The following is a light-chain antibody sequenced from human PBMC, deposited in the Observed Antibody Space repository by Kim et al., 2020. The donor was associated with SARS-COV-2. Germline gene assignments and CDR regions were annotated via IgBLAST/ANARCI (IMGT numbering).Light chain of an antibody. Sequence: DVVMTQSPLSLSVTLGQPASISCRSSQSLVYSDGNTYLNWLQQRPGQSPRRLIYKVSNRDSGVPDRFSGRGSGTDFTLKISRVEAEDVGVYYCMQGSHWPRAFGQGTKVDIK. CDR1: QSLVYSDGNTY. J-gene: IGKJ1*01. CDR2: KVS. CDR3: MQGSHWPRA. V-gene: IGKV2-30*01.